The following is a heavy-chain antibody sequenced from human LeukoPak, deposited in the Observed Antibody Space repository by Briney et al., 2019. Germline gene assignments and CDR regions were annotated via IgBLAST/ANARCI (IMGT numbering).Heavy chain of an antibody. Sequence: GGSLRLSCAASGFTFSGSAMHWVRQASGKGLEWVGRIRSKANSYATAYAASVKGSFTISRDDSKNTAYLQMNSLKTEDTAVYYCTRSDDAFDIWGQGTMVTVSS. V-gene: IGHV3-73*01. CDR1: GFTFSGSA. CDR3: TRSDDAFDI. J-gene: IGHJ3*02. CDR2: IRSKANSYAT.